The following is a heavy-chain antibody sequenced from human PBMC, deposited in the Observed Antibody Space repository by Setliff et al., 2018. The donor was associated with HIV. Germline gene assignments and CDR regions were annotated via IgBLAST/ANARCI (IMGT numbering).Heavy chain of an antibody. V-gene: IGHV4-39*02. CDR3: ARPSFGIGGGANFDS. CDR1: GASTSDNIYY. D-gene: IGHD3-3*01. Sequence: SETLSLTCSVTGASTSDNIYYWGWIRHSPGKGLEWIASAHYSGAIFYNPSLKSRVTMSVDTSGSRFSRKLTSVTAADTAVYYCARPSFGIGGGANFDSWGRGTLVTVSS. J-gene: IGHJ4*02. CDR2: AHYSGAI.